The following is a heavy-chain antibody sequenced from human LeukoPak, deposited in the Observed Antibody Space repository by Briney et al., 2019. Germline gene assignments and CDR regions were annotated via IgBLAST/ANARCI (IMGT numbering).Heavy chain of an antibody. Sequence: GGSLRLSCAASGFTVSSYYMNWVRQAPGKELEWVSVIYTGGGRYYADSVRGRYTISRDTSKNMVFLQMNSLRVEDTAVYYCARGIDYWGRGTLVTVSS. J-gene: IGHJ4*02. CDR3: ARGIDY. CDR2: IYTGGGR. CDR1: GFTVSSYY. V-gene: IGHV3-53*01.